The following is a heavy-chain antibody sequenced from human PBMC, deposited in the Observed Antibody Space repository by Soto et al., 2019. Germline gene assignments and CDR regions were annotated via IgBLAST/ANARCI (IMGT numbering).Heavy chain of an antibody. CDR2: ISYDGHNK. CDR1: GFNFTTFG. Sequence: QVQLVESGGGVVQPGGSLRLSCTASGFNFTTFGIHCVRQAPGKGLEWVALISYDGHNKYYSYSVKGRFTISRDNYKNTLSLQMNSLRAEDTAVYYCAKDLQAYGDYNYYYYGMDVWGQGTTVSVSS. V-gene: IGHV3-30*18. CDR3: AKDLQAYGDYNYYYYGMDV. J-gene: IGHJ6*02. D-gene: IGHD4-17*01.